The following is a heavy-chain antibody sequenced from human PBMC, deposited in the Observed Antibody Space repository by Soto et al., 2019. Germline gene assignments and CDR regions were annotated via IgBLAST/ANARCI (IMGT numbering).Heavy chain of an antibody. CDR3: ARDSSSSSYYGMDV. D-gene: IGHD6-6*01. CDR1: GGSISSSNW. V-gene: IGHV4-4*02. Sequence: SETLSLTCAVSGGSISSSNWWSWVRQPPGKGLEWIGEIYHSGSTNYNPSLKSRVTISVDKSKNQFSLKLSSVTAADTAVYYCARDSSSSSYYGMDVWGQGTTVTVSS. J-gene: IGHJ6*02. CDR2: IYHSGST.